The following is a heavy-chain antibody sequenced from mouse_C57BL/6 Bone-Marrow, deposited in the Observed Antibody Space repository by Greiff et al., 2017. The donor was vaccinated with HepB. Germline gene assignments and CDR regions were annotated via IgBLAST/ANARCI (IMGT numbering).Heavy chain of an antibody. J-gene: IGHJ3*01. Sequence: EVKLMESGPGLVKPSQTVFLTCTVTGISITTGNYRWSWIRQFPGNKLEWIGYIYYSGTITYNPSLTSRTTITRDTPKNQFFLEMNSLTAEDTATYYCAREGVYYSNYGFAYWGQGTLVTVSA. CDR1: GISITTGNYR. CDR3: AREGVYYSNYGFAY. V-gene: IGHV3-5*01. D-gene: IGHD2-5*01. CDR2: IYYSGTI.